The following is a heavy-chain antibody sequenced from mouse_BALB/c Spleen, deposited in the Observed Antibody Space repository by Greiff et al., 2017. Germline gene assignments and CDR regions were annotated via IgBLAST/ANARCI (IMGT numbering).Heavy chain of an antibody. Sequence: QVQLQQPGAELVKPGASVKLSCKASGYTFTSYWMHWVKQRPGQGLEWIGEINPSNGRTNYNEKFKSKATLTVDKSSSTAYMQLSSLTSEDSAVYYCARSYDGYYFWFAYWGQGTLVTVSA. CDR2: INPSNGRT. CDR3: ARSYDGYYFWFAY. CDR1: GYTFTSYW. V-gene: IGHV1S81*02. D-gene: IGHD2-3*01. J-gene: IGHJ3*01.